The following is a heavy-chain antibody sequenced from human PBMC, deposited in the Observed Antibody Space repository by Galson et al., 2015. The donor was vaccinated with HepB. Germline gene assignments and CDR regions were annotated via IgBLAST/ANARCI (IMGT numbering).Heavy chain of an antibody. CDR1: GFTFSSYS. V-gene: IGHV3-21*01. D-gene: IGHD5-12*01. CDR2: ISSSSSYI. Sequence: SLRLSCAASGFTFSSYSMNWVRQAPGKGLEWVSSISSSSSYIYYADSVKGRFTISRDNAKNSLYLQMNSLRAEDTAVYYCARGSGGWLRLREGYYYYMDVWGKGTTVTVSS. CDR3: ARGSGGWLRLREGYYYYMDV. J-gene: IGHJ6*03.